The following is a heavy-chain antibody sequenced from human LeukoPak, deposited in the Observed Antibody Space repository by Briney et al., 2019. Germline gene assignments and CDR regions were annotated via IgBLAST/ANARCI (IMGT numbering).Heavy chain of an antibody. CDR2: IQSDGSNK. J-gene: IGHJ4*02. CDR1: GFTFSSYG. V-gene: IGHV3-30*02. Sequence: HPGGSLRLSCAASGFTFSSYGMHWVRQAPGKGLEWVAFIQSDGSNKYYADSVKGRFTISRDNSKNTLYLQMNSLRAEDTAVYYCAKDLQQQLLDYWGQGTLVTVSS. CDR3: AKDLQQQLLDY. D-gene: IGHD6-13*01.